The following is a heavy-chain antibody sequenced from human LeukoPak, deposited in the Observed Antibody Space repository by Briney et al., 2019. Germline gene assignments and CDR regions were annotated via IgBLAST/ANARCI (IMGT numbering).Heavy chain of an antibody. CDR1: GYIFTNYW. J-gene: IGHJ4*02. Sequence: GESLKISCKGSGYIFTNYWIAWVRQMPGKGLEWMGIIYPGDSDTRYSPSFQGQVTISADKSISTASLQWSSLKASDTAVYYCARREMTTPYFDNWGQGTLVTVSS. D-gene: IGHD5-24*01. CDR3: ARREMTTPYFDN. CDR2: IYPGDSDT. V-gene: IGHV5-51*01.